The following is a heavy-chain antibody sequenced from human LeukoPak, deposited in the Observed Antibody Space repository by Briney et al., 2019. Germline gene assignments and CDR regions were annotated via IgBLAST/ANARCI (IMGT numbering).Heavy chain of an antibody. CDR3: AREGYFDWLLSRYDP. V-gene: IGHV4-39*07. CDR2: IYYSGST. CDR1: GGSISSGGYY. D-gene: IGHD3-9*01. Sequence: PSETLSLTCTVSGGSISSGGYYWGWIRQPPGKGLEWIGSIYYSGSTYYNPSLKSRVTISVDTSKNQFSLKLSSVTAADTAVYYCAREGYFDWLLSRYDPWGQGTLVTVSS. J-gene: IGHJ5*02.